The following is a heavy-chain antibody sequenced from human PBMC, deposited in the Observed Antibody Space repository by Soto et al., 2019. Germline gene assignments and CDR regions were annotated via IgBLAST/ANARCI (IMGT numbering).Heavy chain of an antibody. CDR1: GGTFSSYA. V-gene: IGHV1-69*13. Sequence: SVKVSCKASGGTFSSYAISWVRQAPGQGLEWMGGIIPIFGTANYAQKFQGRVTITADESTSTAYMELSSLGSEDTAVYYCARAAYCGGDCYSRFDPWGQGTLVTVSS. D-gene: IGHD2-21*02. CDR3: ARAAYCGGDCYSRFDP. J-gene: IGHJ5*02. CDR2: IIPIFGTA.